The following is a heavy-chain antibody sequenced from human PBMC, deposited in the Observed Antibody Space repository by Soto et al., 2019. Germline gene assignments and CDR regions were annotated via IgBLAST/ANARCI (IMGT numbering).Heavy chain of an antibody. Sequence: QVQLVQSGAEVKKPGSSVKVSCKASGGTFSSYAISWVRQAPGQGLEWMGGIIPIFGTANYAQKFQGRVTITADDSTSTAYMELSSLRSEDTAVYYCARGDDILTGYYNYYYGMDVWGQGTTVTVSS. D-gene: IGHD3-9*01. CDR3: ARGDDILTGYYNYYYGMDV. CDR2: IIPIFGTA. CDR1: GGTFSSYA. J-gene: IGHJ6*02. V-gene: IGHV1-69*12.